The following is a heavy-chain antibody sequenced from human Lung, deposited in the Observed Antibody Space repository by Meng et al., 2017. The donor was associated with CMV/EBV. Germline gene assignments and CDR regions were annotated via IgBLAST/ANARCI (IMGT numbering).Heavy chain of an antibody. CDR3: ARDVGSGAAGY. V-gene: IGHV1-2*02. J-gene: IGHJ4*02. D-gene: IGHD2-2*03. CDR2: ISPNSGDT. CDR1: GHSFSGYY. Sequence: ASVXVSCKASGHSFSGYYIHWLRQAPGQGPEWMGWISPNSGDTNYAQKFQGRVTMTRDTSTITVYMELSRLTSDDTAIFYCARDVGSGAAGYWGRGTQVTVSS.